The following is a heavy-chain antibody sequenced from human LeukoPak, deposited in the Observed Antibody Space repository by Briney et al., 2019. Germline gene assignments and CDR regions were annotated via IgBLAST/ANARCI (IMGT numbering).Heavy chain of an antibody. V-gene: IGHV3-23*01. CDR1: GFTFSSYA. CDR2: ISGSGGTT. D-gene: IGHD1-26*01. CDR3: ARVTFNVWELYGLGDY. Sequence: PGGSLRLSCIASGFTFSSYAMTWVRQAPGKRLEWVSGISGSGGTTYSADSVKGRFTISRDNSKNTLYLQMNSLRAEDTATYYCARVTFNVWELYGLGDYWGQGTLVTVSS. J-gene: IGHJ4*02.